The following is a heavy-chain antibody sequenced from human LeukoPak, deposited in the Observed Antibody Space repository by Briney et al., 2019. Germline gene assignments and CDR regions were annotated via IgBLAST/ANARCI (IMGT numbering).Heavy chain of an antibody. CDR3: AREHDYGPDY. V-gene: IGHV1-2*02. J-gene: IGHJ4*02. Sequence: ASVKVSCKTSGYSFTVHYLHWLRQAPGQGLEWMGWIKPDSGDTTSAQNFQGRVTVTSDTSINTAYMELSSLTSDDTAMYYCAREHDYGPDYWGQGTLVTVSA. CDR1: GYSFTVHY. CDR2: IKPDSGDT. D-gene: IGHD4/OR15-4a*01.